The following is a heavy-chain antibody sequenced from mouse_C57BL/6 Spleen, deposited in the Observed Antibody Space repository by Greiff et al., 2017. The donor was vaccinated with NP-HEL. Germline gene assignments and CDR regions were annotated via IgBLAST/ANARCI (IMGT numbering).Heavy chain of an antibody. Sequence: QVQLKESGPELVKPGASVKISCKASGYAFSSSWMNWVKQRPGKGLEWIGRIYPGDGDTNYNGKFKGKATLTADKSSSTAYMQLSSLTSEDSAVYYCAGYGSSYGYFDVWGTGTTVTVSS. V-gene: IGHV1-82*01. CDR1: GYAFSSSW. D-gene: IGHD1-1*01. CDR2: IYPGDGDT. J-gene: IGHJ1*03. CDR3: AGYGSSYGYFDV.